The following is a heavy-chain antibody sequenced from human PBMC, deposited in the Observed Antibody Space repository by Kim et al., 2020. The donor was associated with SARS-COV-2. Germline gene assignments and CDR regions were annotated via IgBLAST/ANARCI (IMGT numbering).Heavy chain of an antibody. J-gene: IGHJ4*02. V-gene: IGHV3-21*01. Sequence: GGSLRLSCAASGFTFSSYSMNWVRQAPGKGLEWVSSISSSSSYIYYADSVKGRFTISRDNAKNSLYLQMNSLRAEDTAVYYCARDSVWGEIFGVVITNDYWGQGTLVTVSS. CDR1: GFTFSSYS. CDR2: ISSSSSYI. D-gene: IGHD3-3*01. CDR3: ARDSVWGEIFGVVITNDY.